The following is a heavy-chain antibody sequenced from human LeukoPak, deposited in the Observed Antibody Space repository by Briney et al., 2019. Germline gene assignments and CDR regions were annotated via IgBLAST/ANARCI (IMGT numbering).Heavy chain of an antibody. CDR1: GDSISRCGYY. Sequence: SETLSLTCTVSGDSISRCGYYWRWIRQHPWKGLEWMGYIYNSASTYYNPSLRSRVSISIDTSKNQFSLRLSSVNVADAAVYCCARGVATNGNFDYWGQGSLVTVSS. J-gene: IGHJ4*02. V-gene: IGHV4-31*03. D-gene: IGHD1-1*01. CDR2: IYNSAST. CDR3: ARGVATNGNFDY.